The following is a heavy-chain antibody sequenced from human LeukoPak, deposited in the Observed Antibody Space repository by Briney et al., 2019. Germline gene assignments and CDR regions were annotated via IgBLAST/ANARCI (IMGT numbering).Heavy chain of an antibody. CDR3: ARLTSGSYGPLTPFDY. J-gene: IGHJ4*02. CDR2: IYYSGST. CDR1: GGSISSYY. Sequence: SETLSLTCTVSGGSISSYYWSWIRQPPGKGLEWIGDIYYSGSTNYNPSLKSRVTISVDTSKNQFSLRLSSVTAADTAVYYSARLTSGSYGPLTPFDYWGQGTLVTVSS. V-gene: IGHV4-59*08. D-gene: IGHD1-26*01.